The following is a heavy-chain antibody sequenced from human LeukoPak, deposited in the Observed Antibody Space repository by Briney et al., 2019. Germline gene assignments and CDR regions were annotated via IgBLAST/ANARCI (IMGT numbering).Heavy chain of an antibody. D-gene: IGHD3-3*01. CDR2: IIPILGIA. CDR3: AKGARSYDFWSAKSPNWFDP. Sequence: SVKVSCKASGGTFSSYAISWVRQAPGQGLEWMGRIIPILGIANYAQKFQGRVTITADKSTSTAYMELSSLRAEDTAVYYCAKGARSYDFWSAKSPNWFDPWGQGTLVTVSS. V-gene: IGHV1-69*04. J-gene: IGHJ5*02. CDR1: GGTFSSYA.